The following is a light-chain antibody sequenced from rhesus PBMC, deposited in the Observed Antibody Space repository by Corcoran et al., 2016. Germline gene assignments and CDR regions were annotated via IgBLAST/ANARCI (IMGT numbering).Light chain of an antibody. V-gene: IGKV1S12*01. Sequence: DIQMTQSPSALSASVGDRVTISCRASQNIYTNLAWYQQKPGKAPKLRIYATSSLQTGIPSRFSGSGSGTDFTLTVSSLQPEDSASYYCQQYYHNPRTFGQGTKVEIK. CDR2: ATS. CDR1: QNIYTN. J-gene: IGKJ1*01. CDR3: QQYYHNPRT.